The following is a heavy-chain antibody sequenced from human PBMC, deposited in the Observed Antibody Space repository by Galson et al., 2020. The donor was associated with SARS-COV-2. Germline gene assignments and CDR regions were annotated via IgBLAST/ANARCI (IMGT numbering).Heavy chain of an antibody. Sequence: GESLKISCAASGFAFSNYWMHWVRQTPEKGLEWVSPIKTDGSTITYADSVKGRFTISRDNAKNTLYLLMNILSAEGTALYYCAGALAIWGQGGLVTVSS. V-gene: IGHV3-74*01. CDR1: GFAFSNYW. CDR3: AGALAI. J-gene: IGHJ4*02. CDR2: IKTDGSTI.